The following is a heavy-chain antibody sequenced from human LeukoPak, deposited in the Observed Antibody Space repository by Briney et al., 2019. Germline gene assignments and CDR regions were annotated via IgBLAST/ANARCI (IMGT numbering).Heavy chain of an antibody. CDR3: AREVGWEPHFDY. CDR2: INSDGSST. Sequence: PGGSLRLSCAASGFTFSSYWMHWVRQAPGKGLVWVSRINSDGSSTSYADSVKGRFTISRDNAKNTLYLQMNSLRAEDTAVYYCAREVGWEPHFDYWGQGTLVTVSS. J-gene: IGHJ4*02. D-gene: IGHD1-26*01. V-gene: IGHV3-74*01. CDR1: GFTFSSYW.